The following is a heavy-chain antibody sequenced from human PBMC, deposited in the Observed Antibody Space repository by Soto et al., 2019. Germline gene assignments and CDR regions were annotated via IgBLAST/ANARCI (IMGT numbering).Heavy chain of an antibody. Sequence: GESLKISCKGSGYSFTSYWISRVRQMPGKGLEWMGRIDPSDSYTNYSPSFQGHVTISADKSISTAYLQWSSLKASDTAMYYCARHRGYDILTGYYWFDPWGQGTLVTVSS. CDR1: GYSFTSYW. J-gene: IGHJ5*02. CDR3: ARHRGYDILTGYYWFDP. V-gene: IGHV5-10-1*01. D-gene: IGHD3-9*01. CDR2: IDPSDSYT.